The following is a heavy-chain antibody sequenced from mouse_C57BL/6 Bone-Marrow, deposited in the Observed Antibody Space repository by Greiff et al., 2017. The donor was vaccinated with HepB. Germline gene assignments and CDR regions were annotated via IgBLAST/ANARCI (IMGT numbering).Heavy chain of an antibody. CDR1: GFNIKDDY. V-gene: IGHV14-4*01. CDR3: TKGYSNYVWFAY. J-gene: IGHJ3*01. Sequence: EVQLQQSGAELVRPGASVKLSCTASGFNIKDDYMHWVKQRPEQGLEWIGWIDPENGDTEYASKFQGKATITADTSSNTAYLQLSSLTSEDTAVYYCTKGYSNYVWFAYWGQGTLVTVSA. D-gene: IGHD2-5*01. CDR2: IDPENGDT.